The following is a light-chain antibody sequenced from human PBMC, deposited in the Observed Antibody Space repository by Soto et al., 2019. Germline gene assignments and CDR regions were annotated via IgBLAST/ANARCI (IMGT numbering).Light chain of an antibody. CDR2: NVS. V-gene: IGKV1-5*01. J-gene: IGKJ1*01. CDR3: QHYNGFSRT. Sequence: DIQMTQSPSTLSASVGDRVTITCRASQSVSTWLAWYQQKPGRAPKLVIYNVSILESGVPSRFSGSGSGTEFTLTISNLQPDDFATYYCQHYNGFSRTFGQGTRWIS. CDR1: QSVSTW.